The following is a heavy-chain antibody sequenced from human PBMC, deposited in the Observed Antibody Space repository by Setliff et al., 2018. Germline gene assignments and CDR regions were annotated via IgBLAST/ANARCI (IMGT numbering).Heavy chain of an antibody. Sequence: GGSLRLSCAASGFTFSNAWMSWVRQAPGKGLEWVGRIKSKTDGGTTDYAAPVKGRFTISRDNSKNILYLQMNNLKSEDTAVYYCAADFPGGAFPFDYLGQGTMVTVSS. J-gene: IGHJ4*02. CDR3: AADFPGGAFPFDY. CDR1: GFTFSNAW. D-gene: IGHD2-8*02. V-gene: IGHV3-15*01. CDR2: IKSKTDGGTT.